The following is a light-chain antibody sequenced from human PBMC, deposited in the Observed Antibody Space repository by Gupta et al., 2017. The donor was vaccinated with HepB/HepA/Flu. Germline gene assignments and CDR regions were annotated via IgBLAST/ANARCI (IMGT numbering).Light chain of an antibody. CDR2: DVN. V-gene: IGLV2-8*01. Sequence: QSALTQPPSASGSPGQSVTIPCTGISSDVGGYKSVSWYQQHPGKVHKLIISDVNKRTSGVPVRFSFSTSGNTASLTLSSLQAEDEADDDYCAYAGTTNFVLVFGTGTKLTVL. CDR1: SSDVGGYKS. CDR3: CAYAGTTNFVLV. J-gene: IGLJ1*01.